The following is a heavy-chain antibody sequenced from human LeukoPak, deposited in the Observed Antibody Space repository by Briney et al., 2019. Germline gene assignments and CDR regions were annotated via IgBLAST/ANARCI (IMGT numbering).Heavy chain of an antibody. CDR3: ARDRGRGPYYDSSGYYDY. CDR1: GGSISSGGSY. CDR2: IYYSGST. J-gene: IGHJ4*02. Sequence: SKTLSLTCTVSGGSISSGGSYWSWIRQHPGKGLEWIGYIYYSGSTYYNPSLKSRVTISVDTSKNRFSLKLSSVTATDTAVYYCARDRGRGPYYDSSGYYDYWGQGTLVTVSS. V-gene: IGHV4-31*03. D-gene: IGHD3-22*01.